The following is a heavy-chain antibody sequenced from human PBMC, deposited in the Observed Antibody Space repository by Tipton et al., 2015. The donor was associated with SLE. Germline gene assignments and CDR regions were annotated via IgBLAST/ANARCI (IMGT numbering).Heavy chain of an antibody. J-gene: IGHJ2*01. CDR1: GGSISSYY. CDR2: IYYSGST. Sequence: TLSLTCTVSGGSISSYYWSWIRQPPGKGLEWIGYIYYSGSTNYNPSLKSRVTISVDTSKNQFSLKLSSVTAADTAVYYCARSKHSDWYFDLWGRGTLVTVSS. V-gene: IGHV4-59*01. CDR3: ARSKHSDWYFDL. D-gene: IGHD2-15*01.